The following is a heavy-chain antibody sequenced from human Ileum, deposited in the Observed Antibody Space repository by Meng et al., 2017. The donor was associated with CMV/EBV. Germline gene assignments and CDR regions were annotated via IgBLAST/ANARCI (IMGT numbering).Heavy chain of an antibody. Sequence: RGSLRLSCAASGFTFTSSWMSWLRQVPGKGLEWVANIKPDANEKYYVDSVEGRFTISRDNAKNSLFLQMDSLRAEDTAVYYCARDGSGWSAFWGQGTLVTVSS. D-gene: IGHD6-19*01. CDR1: GFTFTSSW. V-gene: IGHV3-7*01. CDR3: ARDGSGWSAF. CDR2: IKPDANEK. J-gene: IGHJ4*02.